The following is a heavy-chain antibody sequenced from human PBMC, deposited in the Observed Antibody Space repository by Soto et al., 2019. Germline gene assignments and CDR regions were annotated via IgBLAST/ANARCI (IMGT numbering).Heavy chain of an antibody. CDR1: GGSISSGDYY. Sequence: SETLSLTCTVSGGSISSGDYYWSWIRQPPGKGLEWIGYIYYSGSTYYNPSLKSRVTISVDTSKNQFSLKLSSVTAADTAVYYCARGDYYDSASPEYYFDYWGQGTLVTVSS. D-gene: IGHD3-22*01. CDR3: ARGDYYDSASPEYYFDY. CDR2: IYYSGST. V-gene: IGHV4-30-4*01. J-gene: IGHJ4*02.